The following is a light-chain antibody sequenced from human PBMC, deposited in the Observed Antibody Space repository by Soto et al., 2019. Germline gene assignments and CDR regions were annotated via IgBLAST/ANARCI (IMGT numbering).Light chain of an antibody. CDR3: QQANSFPWT. V-gene: IGKV1D-12*01. Sequence: DIQMTQSPSSVSASVGDRVTITCRASQDISGCLAWFQQKPGKAPNLLIYAASILQSGVPSRFSGSGSGTDFTLTITYRQLEDFATYYCQQANSFPWTFGQGTKVEL. J-gene: IGKJ1*01. CDR1: QDISGC. CDR2: AAS.